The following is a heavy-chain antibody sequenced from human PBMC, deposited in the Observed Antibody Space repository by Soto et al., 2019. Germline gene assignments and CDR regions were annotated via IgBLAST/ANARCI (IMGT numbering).Heavy chain of an antibody. D-gene: IGHD4-17*01. J-gene: IGHJ4*02. V-gene: IGHV3-48*01. Sequence: GGSLRLSCAASGFTFSSYSMNWVRQAPGKGLEWVSYISSSSSTIYYADSVKGRFPISRDNAKNSLYLQMNSLRAEDTAVYYCARDRGSMTTVPIFDYWGQGTLVTVSS. CDR2: ISSSSSTI. CDR3: ARDRGSMTTVPIFDY. CDR1: GFTFSSYS.